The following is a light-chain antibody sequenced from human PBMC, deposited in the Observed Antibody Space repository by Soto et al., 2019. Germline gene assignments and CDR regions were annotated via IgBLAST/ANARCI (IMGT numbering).Light chain of an antibody. J-gene: IGLJ2*01. V-gene: IGLV1-47*01. Sequence: QSVLTQPPSASGTPGQRVTISCSGSSSNIGSNYVYWYQQVPGTAPKLLIYRNNQRPSGVPDRFSGSKSGTSTSLAISGLRSEDEADYYCAAWDDTLSGRNVVFGGGTKVTVL. CDR2: RNN. CDR1: SSNIGSNY. CDR3: AAWDDTLSGRNVV.